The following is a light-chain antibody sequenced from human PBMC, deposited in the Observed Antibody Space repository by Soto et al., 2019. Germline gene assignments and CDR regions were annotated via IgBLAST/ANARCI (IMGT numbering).Light chain of an antibody. CDR1: QSVSSSD. CDR3: QQYGSSLPWT. V-gene: IGKV3-20*01. Sequence: EIVLTQSPGTLSLSPGERATLSCRASQSVSSSDLAWYQQKPGQAPRLLIYGASSRATGIPDRFSGSGSGTDFTLTISRLEPEDFAVYYCQQYGSSLPWTFGQGTKVAIK. CDR2: GAS. J-gene: IGKJ1*01.